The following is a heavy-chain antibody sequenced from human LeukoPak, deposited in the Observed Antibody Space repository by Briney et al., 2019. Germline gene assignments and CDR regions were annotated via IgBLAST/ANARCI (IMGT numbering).Heavy chain of an antibody. V-gene: IGHV3-48*02. CDR1: GFIFSSYT. CDR2: ITLGGST. Sequence: PGGSLRLSCAASGFIFSSYTMNWVRQAPGKGLEWISFITLGGSTYCPDSVKGRFTISRDSGKNSLYLQMNSLRDDDTAVYYCVRDHLWAFDIWGQGTMVTVSS. D-gene: IGHD2-21*01. J-gene: IGHJ3*02. CDR3: VRDHLWAFDI.